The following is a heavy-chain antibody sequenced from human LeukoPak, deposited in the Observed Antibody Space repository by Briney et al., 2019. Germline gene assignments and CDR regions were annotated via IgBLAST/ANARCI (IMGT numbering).Heavy chain of an antibody. CDR2: ISASDGTT. D-gene: IGHD4-17*01. V-gene: IGHV1-18*01. J-gene: IGHJ4*02. CDR1: GYSFSIYG. CDR3: ARCGAAVTTHFSH. Sequence: ASVKVSCKASGYSFSIYGITWARQAPGQGLEYLGWISASDGTTDYAQKVQDRVTMTTDTSTSTAYLELRSLRSEDTAVYYCARCGAAVTTHFSHRGQGTLVTVSS.